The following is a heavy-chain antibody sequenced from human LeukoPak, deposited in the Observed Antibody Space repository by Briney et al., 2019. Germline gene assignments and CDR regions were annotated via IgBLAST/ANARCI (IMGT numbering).Heavy chain of an antibody. D-gene: IGHD6-19*01. CDR3: ARAVAGFRNAFDI. J-gene: IGHJ3*02. CDR2: MNPNSGNT. Sequence: ASVKVSCKASGYTFTSYDINWVRQATGQGLEWMGWMNPNSGNTGYAQKFQGRVTITRNTSISTAYMELRSLRSEDTAVYYCARAVAGFRNAFDIWGQGTMVTVSS. V-gene: IGHV1-8*03. CDR1: GYTFTSYD.